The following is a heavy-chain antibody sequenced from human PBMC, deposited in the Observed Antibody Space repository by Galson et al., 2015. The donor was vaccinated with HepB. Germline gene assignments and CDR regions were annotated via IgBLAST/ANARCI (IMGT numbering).Heavy chain of an antibody. J-gene: IGHJ5*02. CDR2: ISYDGTNK. CDR1: GFTFKNYA. D-gene: IGHD3-22*01. V-gene: IGHV3-30-3*01. Sequence: SLRLSCAASGFTFKNYAMHWVRQAPGQGLEWVAVISYDGTNKYYADSVKGRFTISRDNSKNTLYLQMNSLRAEDTAVYYCARPIREVITNWFDPWGQGTLVTVSS. CDR3: ARPIREVITNWFDP.